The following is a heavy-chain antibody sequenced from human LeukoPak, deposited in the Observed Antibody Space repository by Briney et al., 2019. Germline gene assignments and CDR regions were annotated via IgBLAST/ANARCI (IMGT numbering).Heavy chain of an antibody. CDR2: IRSKTNNYAT. CDR3: TRNGDSSGYSYYYYGMDV. CDR1: GFTFSGSA. V-gene: IGHV3-73*01. D-gene: IGHD3-22*01. J-gene: IGHJ6*02. Sequence: GGSLRLSCAASGFTFSGSAMHWVRQASGKGLECVGRIRSKTNNYATAYAASVKGRFTISRDDSKNTAYLQMNSLKAEDTAVYYCTRNGDSSGYSYYYYGMDVWGQGTTVTVSS.